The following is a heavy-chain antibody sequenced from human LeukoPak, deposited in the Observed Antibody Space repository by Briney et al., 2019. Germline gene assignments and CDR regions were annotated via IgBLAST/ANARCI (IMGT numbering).Heavy chain of an antibody. V-gene: IGHV3-30*18. CDR3: AKDISRNYYYYYGMDA. CDR2: ISYDGSNK. J-gene: IGHJ6*04. Sequence: GGSLRLSCAASGFTFSSYGMHWVRQAPGKGLEWVAVISYDGSNKYYADSVKGRFTISRDNSKNTLYLQMNSLRAEDTAVYYCAKDISRNYYYYYGMDAWGKGTTVTVSS. CDR1: GFTFSSYG.